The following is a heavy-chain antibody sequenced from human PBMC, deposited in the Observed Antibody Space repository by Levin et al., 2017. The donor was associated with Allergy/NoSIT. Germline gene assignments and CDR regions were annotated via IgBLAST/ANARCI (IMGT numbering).Heavy chain of an antibody. J-gene: IGHJ6*03. CDR2: ISSSSSTI. CDR3: ARGQDCSSTSCYIGYYYYMDV. CDR1: GFTFSSYS. V-gene: IGHV3-48*02. Sequence: GGSLRLSCAASGFTFSSYSMNWVRQAPGKGLEWVSYISSSSSTIYYADSVKGRFTISRDNAKNSLYLQMNSLRDEDTAVYYCARGQDCSSTSCYIGYYYYMDVWGKGTTVTVSS. D-gene: IGHD2-2*02.